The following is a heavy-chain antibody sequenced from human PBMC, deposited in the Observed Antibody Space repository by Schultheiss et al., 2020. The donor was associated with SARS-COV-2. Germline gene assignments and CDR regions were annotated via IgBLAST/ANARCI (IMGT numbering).Heavy chain of an antibody. CDR1: GGTFSSYA. V-gene: IGHV1-69*10. J-gene: IGHJ5*02. CDR3: ARERGQNWFDP. D-gene: IGHD3-16*01. Sequence: SVKVSCKASGGTFSSYAISWVRQAPGQGLEWMGGTIPIFGVTHYAQKFQGRATITADKSTSTAYMELSSLRSEDTAVYYCARERGQNWFDPWGQGTLVTVSS. CDR2: TIPIFGVT.